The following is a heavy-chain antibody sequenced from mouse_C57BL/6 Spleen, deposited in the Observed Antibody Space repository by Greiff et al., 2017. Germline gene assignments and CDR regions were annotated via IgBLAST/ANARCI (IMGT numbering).Heavy chain of an antibody. J-gene: IGHJ3*01. V-gene: IGHV3-6*01. Sequence: EVKLLESGPGLVKPSQSLSLTCSATGYSITSGYYRNWIRQLPGNKLEWMGYISYNGSNNFNPSLKNRNSITRDTSKNQFFLKLNSVTTEDTATYYCAREDDWGQGTLVTVSA. CDR1: GYSITSGYY. CDR3: AREDD. CDR2: ISYNGSN.